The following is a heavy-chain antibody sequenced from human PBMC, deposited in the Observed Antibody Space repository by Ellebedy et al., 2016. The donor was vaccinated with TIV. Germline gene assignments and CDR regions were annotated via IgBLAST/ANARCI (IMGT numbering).Heavy chain of an antibody. CDR3: ARAGVGTYCGGDCYPRPYYYYYGMDV. CDR1: GYTFTSYY. J-gene: IGHJ6*02. V-gene: IGHV1-46*01. D-gene: IGHD2-21*02. Sequence: GESLKISXKGSGYTFTSYYMHWVRQAPGQGLEWMGIINPSGGSTSYAQKFQGRVTMTRDTSTSTVYMELSSLRSEDTAVYYCARAGVGTYCGGDCYPRPYYYYYGMDVWGQGTTVTVSS. CDR2: INPSGGST.